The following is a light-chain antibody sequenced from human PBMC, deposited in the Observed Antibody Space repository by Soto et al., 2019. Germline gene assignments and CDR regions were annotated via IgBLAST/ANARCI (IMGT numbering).Light chain of an antibody. CDR3: HSYDSSLSGYV. CDR2: GNI. J-gene: IGLJ1*01. V-gene: IGLV1-40*01. Sequence: QPVLTQPPSVSGAPGQEVTISCTGSSSNIGAHFDVHWYQQLPGAAPRLLIYGNINRPSWVPDRFSGSKSDSSASLAITGLQSEDEADYYCHSYDSSLSGYVFGSGTKLTVL. CDR1: SSNIGAHFD.